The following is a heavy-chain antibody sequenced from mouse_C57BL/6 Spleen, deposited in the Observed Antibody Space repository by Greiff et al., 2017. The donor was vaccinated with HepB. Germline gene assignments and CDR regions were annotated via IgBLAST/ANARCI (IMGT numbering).Heavy chain of an antibody. CDR1: GYTFTSYT. CDR3: ARDPFTGAY. D-gene: IGHD4-1*01. J-gene: IGHJ3*01. Sequence: VQLQQSGAELARPGASVKMSCKASGYTFTSYTMHWVKQRPGQGLEWIGYINPSSGYAKYNQKFKDKATLTADKSSSTAYMQLSSLTSEDSAVYYCARDPFTGAYWGQGTLVTVSA. CDR2: INPSSGYA. V-gene: IGHV1-4*01.